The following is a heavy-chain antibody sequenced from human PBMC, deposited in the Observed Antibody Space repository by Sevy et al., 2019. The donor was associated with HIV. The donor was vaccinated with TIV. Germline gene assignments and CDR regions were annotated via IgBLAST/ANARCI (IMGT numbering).Heavy chain of an antibody. CDR3: AHRPADSSGYPIFDY. D-gene: IGHD3-22*01. CDR1: GFSLITTGVG. J-gene: IGHJ4*02. V-gene: IGHV2-5*02. Sequence: SGPTLVNPTQTLTLTCTFSGFSLITTGVGVGWIRQPPGKALECLALIYWDDDKRYSPSLKSRLTITKDTSKNQVVLTMTNMDTVDTATYYCAHRPADSSGYPIFDYWGQGTLVTVSS. CDR2: IYWDDDK.